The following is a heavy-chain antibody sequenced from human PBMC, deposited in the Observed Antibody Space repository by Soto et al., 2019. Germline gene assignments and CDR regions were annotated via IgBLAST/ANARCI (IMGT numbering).Heavy chain of an antibody. CDR3: TTDLNSGSYYFDY. CDR2: IKSKTDGGTT. D-gene: IGHD1-26*01. Sequence: LRLSCAASGFTFSNAWMSWVRQAPGKGLEWVGRIKSKTDGGTTDYAAPVKGRFTISRDDSKNTLYLQMNSLKTEDTAVYYCTTDLNSGSYYFDYWGQGTLVTVSS. J-gene: IGHJ4*02. V-gene: IGHV3-15*01. CDR1: GFTFSNAW.